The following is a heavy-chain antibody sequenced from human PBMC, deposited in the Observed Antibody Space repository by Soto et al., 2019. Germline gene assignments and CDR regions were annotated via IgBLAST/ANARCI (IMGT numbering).Heavy chain of an antibody. J-gene: IGHJ6*02. D-gene: IGHD4-17*01. CDR3: ARGRATVTTTRRYYYYGMDV. CDR1: GGSFSGYY. Sequence: PSETLSLTCAVYGGSFSGYYWSWIRQPPGKGLEWIGEINHSGSTNYNPSLKSRVTISVDTSKNQFSLKLSSVTAADTAVYYCARGRATVTTTRRYYYYGMDVWGQGTTVTVYS. V-gene: IGHV4-34*01. CDR2: INHSGST.